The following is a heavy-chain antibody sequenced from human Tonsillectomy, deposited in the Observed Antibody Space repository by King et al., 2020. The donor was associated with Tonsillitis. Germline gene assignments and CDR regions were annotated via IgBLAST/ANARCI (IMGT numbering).Heavy chain of an antibody. V-gene: IGHV4-59*08. D-gene: IGHD3-16*01. CDR2: LHNSRNT. J-gene: IGHJ4*02. CDR1: GGSISTYY. Sequence: VQLQEAGPGLVKPSETLSLTCTVSGGSISTYYWSWIRQPPGKGLEWIGYLHNSRNTNYNPSLKSRVTISADTSKNQISLKLSSVTAADTAVYYCARHGASFDYWGQGTLVTVSP. CDR3: ARHGASFDY.